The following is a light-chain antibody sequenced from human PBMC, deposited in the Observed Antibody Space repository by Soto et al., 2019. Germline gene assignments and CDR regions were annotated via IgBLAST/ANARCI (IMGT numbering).Light chain of an antibody. CDR1: SSDVGGYNY. V-gene: IGLV2-8*01. CDR3: RSYGGSSNLV. J-gene: IGLJ2*01. Sequence: QSALTQPPSASGSPGQSVTISCTGTSSDVGGYNYVSWYQQHPGKAPKLMIYEVNKRPSGVPDRFSGSKSGNTASLTVSGLQAEDEADYYCRSYGGSSNLVFGGGTKLTV. CDR2: EVN.